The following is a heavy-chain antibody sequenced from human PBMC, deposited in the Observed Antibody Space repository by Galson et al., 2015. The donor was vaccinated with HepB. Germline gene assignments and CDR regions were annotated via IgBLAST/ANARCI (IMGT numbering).Heavy chain of an antibody. D-gene: IGHD1-26*01. Sequence: SLRLSCAASGFTFSSYAMSWVRQAPGKGLEWVSAISGSGGSTYYADSVKGRFTISRDNSKNTLYLQMNSLRAEDTAVYYCAKAPRASGGSYGGYYFDYWGQGTLVTVSS. CDR3: AKAPRASGGSYGGYYFDY. CDR2: ISGSGGST. CDR1: GFTFSSYA. V-gene: IGHV3-23*01. J-gene: IGHJ4*02.